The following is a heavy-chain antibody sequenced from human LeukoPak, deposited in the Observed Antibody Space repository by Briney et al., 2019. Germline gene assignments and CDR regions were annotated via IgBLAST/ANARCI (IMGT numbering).Heavy chain of an antibody. D-gene: IGHD6-6*01. CDR1: GASITTTNFW. Sequence: SETLSLTCGVSGASITTTNFWWTWIRQSPGRGLEWIGYIHDRGSDKYNPALESRATLSVDTPKNQFSLKLNSVTAADTAVYYCARYGLVEFRNAFQYWGQGILVSVSS. CDR2: IHDRGSD. V-gene: IGHV4-61*01. J-gene: IGHJ1*01. CDR3: ARYGLVEFRNAFQY.